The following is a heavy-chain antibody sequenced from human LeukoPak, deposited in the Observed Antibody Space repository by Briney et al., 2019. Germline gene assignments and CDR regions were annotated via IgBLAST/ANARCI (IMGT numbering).Heavy chain of an antibody. CDR1: GFTFSDYY. D-gene: IGHD3-3*01. V-gene: IGHV3-11*04. CDR2: ISSSGSTI. Sequence: GGSLRLSCAASGFTFSDYYMSWIRQAPGKGLEWVSYISSSGSTIYYADSVKGRFTISRDNAKNSLYLQMNSLRAEDTAVYYCARERITIFGVVYREDYYYMDVWGKGTTVTVSS. J-gene: IGHJ6*03. CDR3: ARERITIFGVVYREDYYYMDV.